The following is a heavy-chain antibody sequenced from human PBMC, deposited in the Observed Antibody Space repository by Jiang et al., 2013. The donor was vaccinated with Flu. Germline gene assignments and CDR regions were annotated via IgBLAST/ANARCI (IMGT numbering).Heavy chain of an antibody. CDR2: MNPNSGNT. CDR3: ARSGSRRFDFWSGYLYYYYYGMDV. V-gene: IGHV1-8*01. CDR1: GYTFTSYD. Sequence: SGAEVKKPGASVKVSCKASGYTFTSYDINWVRQATGQGLEWMGWMNPNSGNTGYAQKFQGRVTMTRNTSISTAYMELSSLRSEDTAVYYCARSGSRRFDFWSGYLYYYYYGMDVWAKGPRSPSP. D-gene: IGHD3-3*01. J-gene: IGHJ6*02.